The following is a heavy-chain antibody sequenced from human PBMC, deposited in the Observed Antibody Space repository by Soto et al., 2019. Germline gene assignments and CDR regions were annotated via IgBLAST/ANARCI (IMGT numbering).Heavy chain of an antibody. D-gene: IGHD2-15*01. CDR1: GDSVSSNSAA. Sequence: PSQTLSLTCAISGDSVSSNSAAWNWIRQSPSGGLEWLGRTYYRSKWYNEYAVSVKSRITVNPDTSKNQFSPQLNSVTPEDTAIYYCARSQGFLDYWGQGTLVTVSS. CDR3: ARSQGFLDY. CDR2: TYYRSKWYN. J-gene: IGHJ4*02. V-gene: IGHV6-1*01.